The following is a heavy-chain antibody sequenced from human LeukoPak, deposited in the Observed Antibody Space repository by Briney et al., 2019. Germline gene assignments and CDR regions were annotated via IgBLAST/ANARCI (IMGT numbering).Heavy chain of an antibody. Sequence: PGGSLRLSCAASGFTFSSYWMSWVRQAPGKGLKWVANIKQDGSEKYYVDSVKGRFTISRDNAKNSLYLQMNSLRAEDTAVYYCARASIAAGPYYFDYWGQGTLVTVSS. CDR2: IKQDGSEK. CDR1: GFTFSSYW. J-gene: IGHJ4*02. D-gene: IGHD6-13*01. V-gene: IGHV3-7*01. CDR3: ARASIAAGPYYFDY.